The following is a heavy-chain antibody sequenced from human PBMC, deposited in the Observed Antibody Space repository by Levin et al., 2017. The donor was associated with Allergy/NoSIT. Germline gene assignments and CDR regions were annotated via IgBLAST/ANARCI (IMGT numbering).Heavy chain of an antibody. CDR2: ISWDGGST. CDR3: AKDGSGYDGPGYAFDI. D-gene: IGHD5-12*01. CDR1: GFTFDDYT. V-gene: IGHV3-43*01. Sequence: PGGSLRLSCAASGFTFDDYTMHWVRQAPGKGLEWVSLISWDGGSTYYADSVKGRFTISRDNSKNSLYLQMNSLRTEDTALYYCAKDGSGYDGPGYAFDIWGQGTMVTVSS. J-gene: IGHJ3*02.